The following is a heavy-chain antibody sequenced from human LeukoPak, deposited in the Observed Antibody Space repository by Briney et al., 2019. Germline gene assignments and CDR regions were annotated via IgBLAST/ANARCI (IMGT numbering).Heavy chain of an antibody. V-gene: IGHV4-34*01. D-gene: IGHD3-22*01. J-gene: IGHJ6*02. CDR3: ARGRLTMIVVAADYGMDV. CDR1: GGSFSGYY. Sequence: SETLSLTCAVYGGSFSGYYWSWIRQPPGKGLEWIGEINHGGSTNYNPSLKSRVTISVDTSKNQFSLKLSSVTAADTAVYYCARGRLTMIVVAADYGMDVWGQGTTVTVSS. CDR2: INHGGST.